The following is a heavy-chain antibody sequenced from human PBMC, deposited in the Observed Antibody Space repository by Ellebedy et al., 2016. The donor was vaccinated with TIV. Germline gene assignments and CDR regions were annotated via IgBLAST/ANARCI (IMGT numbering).Heavy chain of an antibody. J-gene: IGHJ4*02. D-gene: IGHD2-2*02. V-gene: IGHV1-18*01. Sequence: ASVKVSCXASGYTFTSYGISWVRQAPGQGLEWMGWISAYNGNTNYAQKLQGRVTMTTDTSTSTAYMELRSLRSDDTAVYYCAREGGCSSTSCYRDFDYWGQGTLVAVSS. CDR3: AREGGCSSTSCYRDFDY. CDR2: ISAYNGNT. CDR1: GYTFTSYG.